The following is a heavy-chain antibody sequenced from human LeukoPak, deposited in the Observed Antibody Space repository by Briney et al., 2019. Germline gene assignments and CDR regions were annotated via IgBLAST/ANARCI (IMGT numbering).Heavy chain of an antibody. CDR1: GFTFSSYA. CDR3: AKHDYGGNSVLWG. D-gene: IGHD4-23*01. V-gene: IGHV3-23*01. J-gene: IGHJ4*02. CDR2: ISGSGGST. Sequence: PGGSLRLSCAASGFTFSSYAMSWVRQAPGKGLEWLPAISGSGGSTYYADSVKGRFTISRDNSKNTLYLQMNSLRAEDTAVYYCAKHDYGGNSVLWGWGQGTLVTVSS.